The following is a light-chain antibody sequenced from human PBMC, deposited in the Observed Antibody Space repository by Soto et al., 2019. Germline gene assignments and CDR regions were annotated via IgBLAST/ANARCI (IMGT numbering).Light chain of an antibody. CDR3: QQYGVTPPNT. Sequence: EIVLTQSPGTLSLSPGERATPSCRASQIVSSTYLAWFQQKAGQAPRLLIYGASTRATGIPDRFSGSGSGTDFTLTISGLEPEDFALYYCQQYGVTPPNTFGGGTKVDIK. J-gene: IGKJ4*01. CDR2: GAS. V-gene: IGKV3-20*01. CDR1: QIVSSTY.